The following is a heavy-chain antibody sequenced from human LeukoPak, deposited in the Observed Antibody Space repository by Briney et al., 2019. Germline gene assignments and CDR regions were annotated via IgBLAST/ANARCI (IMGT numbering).Heavy chain of an antibody. CDR2: ISHSGST. V-gene: IGHV4-34*01. J-gene: IGHJ4*02. CDR3: ARGPERELFSPFDY. Sequence: PSETLSLTCAVYGGSFSGYYWSWIRQPPGKGLEWIGEISHSGSTNYNPSLKSRVTISVDTSKNQFSLKLSSVTAADTAVYYCARGPERELFSPFDYWGQGTLVTVSS. D-gene: IGHD3-10*01. CDR1: GGSFSGYY.